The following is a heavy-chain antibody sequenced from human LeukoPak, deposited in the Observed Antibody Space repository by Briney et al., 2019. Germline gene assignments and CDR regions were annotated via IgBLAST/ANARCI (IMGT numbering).Heavy chain of an antibody. CDR3: ARAPRYCTNGVCYKG. J-gene: IGHJ4*02. Sequence: SVKVSCKASGGTFSSYAISWVRQAPGQGLEWMGGIIPIFGTANHAQKFQGRVTMTRNTSISTAYMELSSLRSEDTAVYYCARAPRYCTNGVCYKGWGQGTLVTVSS. CDR2: IIPIFGTA. V-gene: IGHV1-69*05. D-gene: IGHD2-8*01. CDR1: GGTFSSYA.